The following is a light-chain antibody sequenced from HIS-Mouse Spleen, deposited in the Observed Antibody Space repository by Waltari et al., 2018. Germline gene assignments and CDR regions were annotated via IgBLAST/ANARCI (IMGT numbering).Light chain of an antibody. CDR1: SSDVGSYNL. CDR2: EGS. J-gene: IGLJ3*02. CDR3: CSYAGSSTWL. V-gene: IGLV2-23*01. Sequence: QSALTQPASVSGSPGQSVTISCTGTSSDVGSYNLVSWYQQDPGKAPKLMIYEGSKRPSVVSNRFAGSKSGNTASLTISGLQAEDEADYYCCSYAGSSTWLFGGGTKLTVL.